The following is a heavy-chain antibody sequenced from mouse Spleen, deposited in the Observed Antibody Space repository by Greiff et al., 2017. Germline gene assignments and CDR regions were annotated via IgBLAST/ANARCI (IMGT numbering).Heavy chain of an antibody. D-gene: IGHD1-2*01. CDR2: ISDGGSYT. Sequence: EVKLVESGGGLVKPGGSLKLSCAASGFTFSDYYMYWVRQTPEKRLEWVATISDGGSYTYYPDSVKGRFTISRDNAKNNLYLQMSSLKSEDTAMYYCAVHYYGYAMDYWGQGTSVTVSS. CDR3: AVHYYGYAMDY. CDR1: GFTFSDYY. J-gene: IGHJ4*01. V-gene: IGHV5-4*02.